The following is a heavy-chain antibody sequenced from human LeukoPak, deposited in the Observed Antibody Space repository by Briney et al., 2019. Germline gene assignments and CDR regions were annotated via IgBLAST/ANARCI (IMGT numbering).Heavy chain of an antibody. CDR2: ISGSGGST. V-gene: IGHV3-23*01. CDR1: GFTFRRYA. Sequence: GGSLRLSCAVSGFTFRRYAMTWVRQAPGKGLEWVSGISGSGGSTYYADSVKGRFTISRDNSKNTVYLQMNSLRAEDTAVYYCAKNVEITADPFDYWGQGTLVTVSS. CDR3: AKNVEITADPFDY. J-gene: IGHJ4*02. D-gene: IGHD3-10*01.